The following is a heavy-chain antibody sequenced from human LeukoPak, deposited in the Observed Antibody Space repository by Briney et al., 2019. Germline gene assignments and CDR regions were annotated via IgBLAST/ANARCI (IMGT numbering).Heavy chain of an antibody. D-gene: IGHD3-3*01. CDR1: GFTFGSYS. J-gene: IGHJ5*02. CDR2: ISISSNTM. Sequence: PGGSLRLSCAASGFTFGSYSMNWVRQAPGKGPEWVSDISISSNTMYYADSVKGRFTISRDNAKNSLYLRMNSLRAEDTAVYYCARALPPRTIFGVVGWFDHWGQGTLVTVSS. V-gene: IGHV3-48*01. CDR3: ARALPPRTIFGVVGWFDH.